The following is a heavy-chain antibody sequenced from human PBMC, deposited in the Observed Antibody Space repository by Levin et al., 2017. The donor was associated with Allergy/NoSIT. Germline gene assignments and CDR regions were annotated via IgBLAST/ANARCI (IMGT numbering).Heavy chain of an antibody. V-gene: IGHV3-11*01. J-gene: IGHJ6*02. CDR1: GFMFSDYD. Sequence: NPGGSLRLSCAASGFMFSDYDMNWIRQAPGKGLEWVSYISSSGSTIYYGDSVKGRFTISRDNAKNSLYLQMNSLRAEDTAVYYCARDSLAYYGMDVWGQGTTVTVSS. CDR3: ARDSLAYYGMDV. CDR2: ISSSGSTI.